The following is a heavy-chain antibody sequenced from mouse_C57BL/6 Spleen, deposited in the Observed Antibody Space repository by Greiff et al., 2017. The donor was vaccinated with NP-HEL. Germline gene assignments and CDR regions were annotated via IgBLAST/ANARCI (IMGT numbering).Heavy chain of an antibody. D-gene: IGHD2-4*01. CDR1: GFTFSSYA. CDR3: ARDYDYVWYFDV. J-gene: IGHJ1*03. V-gene: IGHV5-4*01. Sequence: EVQLVESGGGLVKPGGSLKLSCAASGFTFSSYAMSWVRQTPEKRLEWVATISDGGSYTYYPDNVKGRFTISRDNAKNNLYLQMSHMKSEDTAMYYCARDYDYVWYFDVWGTGTTVTVSS. CDR2: ISDGGSYT.